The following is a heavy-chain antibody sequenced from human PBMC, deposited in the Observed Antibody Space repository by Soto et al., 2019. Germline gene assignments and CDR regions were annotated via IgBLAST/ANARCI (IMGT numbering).Heavy chain of an antibody. Sequence: ASLQVSCKACGYTFTSYAMNCVRQAPGQGLEWMGWINTNTGNPTYAQGFTGRFVFSLDTSVSTAYLQICSLKAEDTAVYYCARDMSGIAVNYYYYGMEVWGQGTTVTVSS. V-gene: IGHV7-4-1*01. D-gene: IGHD3-10*02. CDR3: ARDMSGIAVNYYYYGMEV. CDR1: GYTFTSYA. CDR2: INTNTGNP. J-gene: IGHJ6*02.